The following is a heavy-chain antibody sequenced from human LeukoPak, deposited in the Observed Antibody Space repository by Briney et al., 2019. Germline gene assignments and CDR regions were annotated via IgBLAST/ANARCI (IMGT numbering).Heavy chain of an antibody. CDR2: IIPIFGTA. V-gene: IGHV1-69*05. CDR3: AREGIAVGGLGY. CDR1: GGTFSSYA. D-gene: IGHD6-19*01. J-gene: IGHJ4*02. Sequence: SSVKVSCKAYGGTFSSYAISWVRQAPGQGLEWMGRIIPIFGTANYAQKFQGRVTITTDESTSTAYMELSSLRSEDTAVYYCAREGIAVGGLGYWGQGTLVTVSS.